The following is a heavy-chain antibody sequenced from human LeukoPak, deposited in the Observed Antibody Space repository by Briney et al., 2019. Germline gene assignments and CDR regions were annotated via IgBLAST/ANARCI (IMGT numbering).Heavy chain of an antibody. CDR3: ARGVAAAGTSYEPPRVNWFDP. V-gene: IGHV4-61*02. Sequence: PSQTLSLTCTVSGGSISSGSYYWSWIRQPAGKGLEWIGRIYTSRSTNYNPSLKSRVTISVDTSKNQFSLKLSSVTAADTAVYYCARGVAAAGTSYEPPRVNWFDPWGQGTLVTVSS. J-gene: IGHJ5*02. D-gene: IGHD6-13*01. CDR2: IYTSRST. CDR1: GGSISSGSYY.